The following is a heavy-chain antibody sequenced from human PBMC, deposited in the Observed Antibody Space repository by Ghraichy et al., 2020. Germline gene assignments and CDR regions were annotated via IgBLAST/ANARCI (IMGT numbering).Heavy chain of an antibody. V-gene: IGHV3-21*01. CDR1: GFTFSSYS. CDR3: ARDKGSYREYSYLFDY. CDR2: ISSSSSYI. D-gene: IGHD5-18*01. Sequence: GESLNISCAASGFTFSSYSMNWVRQAPGKGLEWVSSISSSSSYIYYADSVKGRFTISRDNAKNSLYLQMNSLRAEDTAVYYCARDKGSYREYSYLFDYWGQGTLVTVSS. J-gene: IGHJ4*02.